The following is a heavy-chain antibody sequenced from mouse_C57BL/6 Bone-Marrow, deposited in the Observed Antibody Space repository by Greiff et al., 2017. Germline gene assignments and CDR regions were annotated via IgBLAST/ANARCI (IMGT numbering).Heavy chain of an antibody. V-gene: IGHV1-55*01. D-gene: IGHD2-3*01. Sequence: VKLQQPGAELVKPGASVKMSCKASGYTFTSYWITWVKQRPGQGLEWIGDIYPGSGSTNYNEKFKSKATLTVDTSSSTAYMQLSSLTSEDSAVYYCARSFYDGYYYYAMDYWGQGTSVTGSS. J-gene: IGHJ4*01. CDR2: IYPGSGST. CDR1: GYTFTSYW. CDR3: ARSFYDGYYYYAMDY.